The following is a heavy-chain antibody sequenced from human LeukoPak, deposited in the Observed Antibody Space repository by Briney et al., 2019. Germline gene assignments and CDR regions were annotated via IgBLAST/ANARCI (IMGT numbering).Heavy chain of an antibody. CDR1: GFTFSTYG. V-gene: IGHV3-30*04. CDR2: ISNDGRKT. J-gene: IGHJ4*02. D-gene: IGHD3-10*01. CDR3: ARDLVYGDSSDY. Sequence: GRSLRLSCAASGFTFSTYGMHWVRQAPGKGLEWVTVISNDGRKTYYADSVKGRFTISRDNSKNTLYLQMNSLRAEDTAVYYCARDLVYGDSSDYWGQGTLVTVSS.